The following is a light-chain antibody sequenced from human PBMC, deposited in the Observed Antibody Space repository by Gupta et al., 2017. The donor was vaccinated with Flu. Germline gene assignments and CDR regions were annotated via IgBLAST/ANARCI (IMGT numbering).Light chain of an antibody. Sequence: ISCRCSQILVHSEGNTYLNWFQQRPCQSPRRLSYKVSNRDSGVPDRVSGSGSGTDFTLKSSRVEADDVGFYYCMQGTHWPWTFGQGTKVEIK. CDR3: MQGTHWPWT. CDR1: QILVHSEGNTY. V-gene: IGKV2-30*02. J-gene: IGKJ1*01. CDR2: KVS.